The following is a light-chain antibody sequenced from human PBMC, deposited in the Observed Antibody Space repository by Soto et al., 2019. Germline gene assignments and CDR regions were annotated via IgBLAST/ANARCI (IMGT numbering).Light chain of an antibody. Sequence: EIVLTQSPGTLSLSPGERATLSCRASESVTRNYLAWYQQRPGQAPRLLVFGASTRATGIPDRISGSGSGTDFTLTISRLEPEDFALYFCQQYSSPPQTFGQGTKVEIK. V-gene: IGKV3-20*01. J-gene: IGKJ1*01. CDR3: QQYSSPPQT. CDR1: ESVTRNY. CDR2: GAS.